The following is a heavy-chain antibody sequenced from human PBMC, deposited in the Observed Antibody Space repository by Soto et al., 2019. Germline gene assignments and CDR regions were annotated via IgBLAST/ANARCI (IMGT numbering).Heavy chain of an antibody. CDR1: GFTFSSYA. CDR2: ISGSGGST. D-gene: IGHD1-26*01. J-gene: IGHJ4*02. CDR3: ARRGSGSYYDY. Sequence: GGSLRLSCAASGFTFSSYAMRWVRQAPVKGLEWVSAISGSGGSTYYADSVKGRFTISRDNSRNTLYLQMNSLRAEDTAVYYCARRGSGSYYDYWGQGTLVTVSS. V-gene: IGHV3-23*01.